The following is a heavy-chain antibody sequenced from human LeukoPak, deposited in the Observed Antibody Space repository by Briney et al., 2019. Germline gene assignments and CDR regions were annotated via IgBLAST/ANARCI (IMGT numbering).Heavy chain of an antibody. V-gene: IGHV4-59*12. D-gene: IGHD3-16*01. CDR3: ARAAMITFGGVMTLLDYFDY. CDR2: IYHSGST. CDR1: GGSISSYY. J-gene: IGHJ4*02. Sequence: SETLSLTCTVSGGSISSYYWSWIRQPPGKGLEWIGYIYHSGSTYYNPSLKSRVTISVDRSKNQFSLKLSSVTAADTAVYYCARAAMITFGGVMTLLDYFDYWGQGTLVTVSS.